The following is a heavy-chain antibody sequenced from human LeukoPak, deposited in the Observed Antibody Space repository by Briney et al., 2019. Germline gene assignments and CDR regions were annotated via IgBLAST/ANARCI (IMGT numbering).Heavy chain of an antibody. CDR1: GFTFSNYA. V-gene: IGHV3-23*01. CDR3: AGSYYNVFDY. D-gene: IGHD3-10*01. J-gene: IGHJ4*02. CDR2: ISGSGSNT. Sequence: GGSLRLSCAASGFTFSNYAISWVRQAPGKGLEWVSGISGSGSNTYYADSVKGRFTISRDNSKNTLYVQMNILRAEDTAVYYCAGSYYNVFDYWGQGTLVTVSS.